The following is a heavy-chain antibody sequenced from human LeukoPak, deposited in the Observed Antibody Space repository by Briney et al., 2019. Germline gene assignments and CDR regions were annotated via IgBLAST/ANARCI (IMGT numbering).Heavy chain of an antibody. CDR2: IIPIFGTA. J-gene: IGHJ4*02. Sequence: AASVKVSCKASGGTFSSYAISWVRQAPGQGLEWMGGIIPIFGTANYAQKFQGRVTITADESTSTAYMELSSLRSEDTAVYYCARSSYGQNRYYYDSSGQLDYWGQGTLVTVSS. CDR3: ARSSYGQNRYYYDSSGQLDY. V-gene: IGHV1-69*13. CDR1: GGTFSSYA. D-gene: IGHD3-22*01.